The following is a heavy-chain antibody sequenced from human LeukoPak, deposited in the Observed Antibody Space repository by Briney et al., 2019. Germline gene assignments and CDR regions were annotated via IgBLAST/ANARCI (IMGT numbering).Heavy chain of an antibody. CDR3: ASRGRGYSGYAPVFDYYYYYYMDV. V-gene: IGHV1-46*01. Sequence: ASVKVSCKASGYTFTSYYMHWVRQAPGQGLEWMGIINPGGGSTNYAQKFQGRVTMTRDTSTSTVYMELSGLRSEDTAVYYCASRGRGYSGYAPVFDYYYYYYMDVWGKGTTVTVSS. J-gene: IGHJ6*03. D-gene: IGHD5-12*01. CDR1: GYTFTSYY. CDR2: INPGGGST.